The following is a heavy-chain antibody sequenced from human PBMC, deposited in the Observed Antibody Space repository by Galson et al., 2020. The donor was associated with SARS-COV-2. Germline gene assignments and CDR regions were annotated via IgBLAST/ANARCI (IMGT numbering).Heavy chain of an antibody. V-gene: IGHV1-2*02. D-gene: IGHD3-3*01. CDR1: GYSFTGYY. CDR3: ARADLWNYNGMDV. J-gene: IGHJ6*02. Sequence: ASVKVSCKASGYSFTGYYIHWVRQAPGQGLEWMGWINPKSGGTNYAQNFQGRVTMTRDTSISTAYMEVSSLRSDDTANYYCARADLWNYNGMDVWGQGTTVTVSS. CDR2: INPKSGGT.